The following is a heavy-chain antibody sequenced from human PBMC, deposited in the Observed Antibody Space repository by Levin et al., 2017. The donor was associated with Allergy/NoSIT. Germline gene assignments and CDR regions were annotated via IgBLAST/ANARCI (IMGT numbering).Heavy chain of an antibody. CDR2: ITGDGSHK. J-gene: IGHJ5*02. V-gene: IGHV3-30*18. Sequence: GGSLRLSCVVSGLTFTDYGFHWVRQAPGKGLEWVAIITGDGSHKYYGDSVKGRFTISRDNSKSTVYLQMNSLTPDDTALYYCAKGWFDPWGQGTLVTVSS. CDR3: AKGWFDP. CDR1: GLTFTDYG.